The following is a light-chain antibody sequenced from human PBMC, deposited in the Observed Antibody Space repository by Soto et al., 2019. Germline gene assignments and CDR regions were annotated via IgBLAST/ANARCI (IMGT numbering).Light chain of an antibody. J-gene: IGKJ1*01. CDR2: DAS. CDR1: QNIRSR. CDR3: PQTYSTSRR. V-gene: IGKV1-5*01. Sequence: ITQSPVTLSASVSNRVTIHCRASQNIRSRLAWFQQKPGKAPKLLIYDASSLESGVPQRFIGSGCGTDFSLTIINRQHEDFATYYCPQTYSTSRRFGEGTKVDI.